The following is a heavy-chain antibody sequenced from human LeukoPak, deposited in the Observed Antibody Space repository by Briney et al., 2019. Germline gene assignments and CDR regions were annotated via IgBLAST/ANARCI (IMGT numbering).Heavy chain of an antibody. CDR2: IYYSGST. Sequence: TSETLSLTCAVYGGSFSGYYWSWIRQPPGKGLEWIGSIYYSGSTYYNPSLKSRVTISVDTSKNQFSLKLSSVTAADTAVYYCARRGSSGWYVAYWGQGTLVTVSS. J-gene: IGHJ4*02. D-gene: IGHD6-19*01. V-gene: IGHV4-34*01. CDR1: GGSFSGYY. CDR3: ARRGSSGWYVAY.